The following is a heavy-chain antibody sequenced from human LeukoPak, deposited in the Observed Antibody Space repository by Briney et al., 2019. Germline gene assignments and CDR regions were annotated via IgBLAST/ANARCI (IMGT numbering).Heavy chain of an antibody. J-gene: IGHJ4*02. CDR1: GFTFDDYG. V-gene: IGHV3-20*04. Sequence: RPGGSLRLSCAASGFTFDDYGMSWVRQAPGKGLEWVSGINWNGGSTGYADSVKGRFTISRDNSKNSLYLQMNSLRTEDTALYYCAKDIGQWERPLNFDYWGQGTLVTVSS. D-gene: IGHD1-26*01. CDR2: INWNGGST. CDR3: AKDIGQWERPLNFDY.